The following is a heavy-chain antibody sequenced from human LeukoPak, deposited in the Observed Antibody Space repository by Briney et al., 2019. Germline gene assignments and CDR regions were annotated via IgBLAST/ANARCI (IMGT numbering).Heavy chain of an antibody. Sequence: SETLSLTCAVYGGSFSGYYWSWIRQPPGKRLEWIGEINHSGSTNYNPSLKSRVTISVDTSKNQFSLKLSSVTAADTAVYYCARSHYGDYTLPDAFDIWGQGTMVTVSS. CDR3: ARSHYGDYTLPDAFDI. D-gene: IGHD4-17*01. CDR1: GGSFSGYY. J-gene: IGHJ3*02. CDR2: INHSGST. V-gene: IGHV4-34*01.